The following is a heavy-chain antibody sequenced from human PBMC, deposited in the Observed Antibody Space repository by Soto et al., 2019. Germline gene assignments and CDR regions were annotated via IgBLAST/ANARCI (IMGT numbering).Heavy chain of an antibody. D-gene: IGHD6-25*01. J-gene: IGHJ5*02. V-gene: IGHV4-59*01. CDR3: ARDQLSSGLYVWFDP. CDR2: IYYDGST. Sequence: SETLSVTCTVCGGSISRWYWCWFRQPPGKGLEWIGYIYYDGSTSYNPSLRSRVTISVDTSKNQFSLILSSVTSADTAVNYCARDQLSSGLYVWFDPWGQGTLVTVSS. CDR1: GGSISRWY.